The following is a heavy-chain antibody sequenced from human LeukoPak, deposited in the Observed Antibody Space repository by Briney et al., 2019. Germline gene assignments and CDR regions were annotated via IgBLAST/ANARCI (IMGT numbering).Heavy chain of an antibody. Sequence: ASVKVSCKASGYTFNNYYMHWVRQAPGQGLEWMGWINPNSGGTNYAQKFQGRVAMTRDTSISTAYMELSRLRSDDTAVYYCALWFGELAGNAFDIWGQGTMVTVSS. CDR2: INPNSGGT. D-gene: IGHD3-10*01. J-gene: IGHJ3*02. CDR1: GYTFNNYY. V-gene: IGHV1-2*02. CDR3: ALWFGELAGNAFDI.